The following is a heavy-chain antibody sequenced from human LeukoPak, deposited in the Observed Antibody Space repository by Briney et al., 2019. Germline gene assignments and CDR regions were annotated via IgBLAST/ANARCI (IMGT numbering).Heavy chain of an antibody. Sequence: GGSLRLSCAASGFTFSSYGMNWVRQAPGKGLEWVSGISGSGGSTHYADSVKGRFTISRDNSKNTLYLQMNSLRVEDTAIYYCAKRSAESSGYFDSWGQGTLVTVSS. CDR1: GFTFSSYG. V-gene: IGHV3-23*01. D-gene: IGHD6-19*01. CDR2: ISGSGGST. CDR3: AKRSAESSGYFDS. J-gene: IGHJ4*02.